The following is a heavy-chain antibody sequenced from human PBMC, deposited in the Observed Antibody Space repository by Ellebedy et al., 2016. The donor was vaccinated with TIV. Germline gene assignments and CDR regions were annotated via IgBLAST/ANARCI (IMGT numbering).Heavy chain of an antibody. CDR2: IIPLLDVP. J-gene: IGHJ3*02. Sequence: SVKVSXXASGGTFNTFVFNWVRQAPGQGLEWMGRIIPLLDVPNYAQKFEGRVTITADKSTSTAYMDLSSLTSDDTAIYYCARLDRYDASDIWGQGTMVTVSS. CDR1: GGTFNTFV. V-gene: IGHV1-69*04. CDR3: ARLDRYDASDI. D-gene: IGHD5/OR15-5a*01.